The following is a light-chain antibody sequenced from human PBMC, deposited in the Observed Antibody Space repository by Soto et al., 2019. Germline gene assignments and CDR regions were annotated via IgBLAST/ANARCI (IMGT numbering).Light chain of an antibody. CDR3: QQRSNWPPEVT. Sequence: EIVLTQSPATLPLSPGERATLSCRASQSVSSYLAWYQQKPGQAPRLLIYDASNRATGIPARFSGSGSGTDFTLTISSLEPEDFAVYYCQQRSNWPPEVTFGGGTKVDIK. J-gene: IGKJ4*01. CDR2: DAS. CDR1: QSVSSY. V-gene: IGKV3-11*01.